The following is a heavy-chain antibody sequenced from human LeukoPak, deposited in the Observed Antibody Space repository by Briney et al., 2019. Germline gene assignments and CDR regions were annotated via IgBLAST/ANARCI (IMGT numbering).Heavy chain of an antibody. J-gene: IGHJ4*02. CDR3: ARSPLGIAPFDY. CDR1: GFTFSDHH. Sequence: TGGSLRLSCAASGFTFSDHHMDWVRQAPGEGLEWVARIRNKANRYTTEYAASVKGRFTISRDDSENSLYLQMDSLKTEDTAVYYCARSPLGIAPFDYWGQGTLSPSPQ. D-gene: IGHD7-27*01. CDR2: IRNKANRYTT. V-gene: IGHV3-72*01.